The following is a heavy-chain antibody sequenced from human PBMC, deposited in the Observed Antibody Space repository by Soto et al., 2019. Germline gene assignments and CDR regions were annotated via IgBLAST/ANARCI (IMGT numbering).Heavy chain of an antibody. Sequence: QVQLVQSGAEVREPGASVKISCKASAYTFTSYAMHWVRQAPGQRLEWMGWINVGNGNTKYSQKFQGRVTITRDTSASTAYQGPRRLRSENTAFYYWAGGFSGGSRQRFDYWGQGTLVTVSS. D-gene: IGHD2-15*01. J-gene: IGHJ4*02. CDR3: AGGFSGGSRQRFDY. CDR1: AYTFTSYA. CDR2: INVGNGNT. V-gene: IGHV1-3*01.